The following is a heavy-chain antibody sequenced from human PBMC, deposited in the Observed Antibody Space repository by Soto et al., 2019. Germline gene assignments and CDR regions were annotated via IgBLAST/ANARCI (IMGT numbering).Heavy chain of an antibody. CDR1: GFTFSNYG. D-gene: IGHD4-17*01. V-gene: IGHV3-33*01. CDR3: ARDDDYPDNALDY. CDR2: ILKDGSDQ. J-gene: IGHJ4*02. Sequence: QVQLAESGGGVVQPGRSLRLSCAATGFTFSNYGMHWVRQAPGKGLEWVAVILKDGSDQKYADSMKGRFTISRDNSENTLYLHMNSLRAEATAVYYCARDDDYPDNALDYWGQGTLVTVSS.